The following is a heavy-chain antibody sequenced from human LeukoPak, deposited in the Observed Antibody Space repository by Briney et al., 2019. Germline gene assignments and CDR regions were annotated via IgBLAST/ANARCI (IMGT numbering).Heavy chain of an antibody. D-gene: IGHD2-15*01. V-gene: IGHV1-2*02. CDR1: KYTFTDYY. CDR2: INPNSGGT. Sequence: GASVKVSCKASKYTFTDYYIYWVRQAPGQGREWMGWINPNSGGTSYAQKFQGRVAMTRDTSINTAYMDLTRLTSDDTAVYYCARADLRGYAFDIWGQGTMVTVSS. CDR3: ARADLRGYAFDI. J-gene: IGHJ3*02.